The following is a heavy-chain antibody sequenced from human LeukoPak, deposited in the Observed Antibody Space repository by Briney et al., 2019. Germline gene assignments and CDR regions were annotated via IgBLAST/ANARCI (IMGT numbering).Heavy chain of an antibody. D-gene: IGHD1-26*01. CDR2: VYYTGST. Sequence: PPETLSLTCTVSGVSIISSIYYWGWIRQPPGKGLEWIGSVYYTGSTYYNPSLKSRVTISVDTSNNQFSLKLSSVTATDTAVYYCARRSQSGNYDWFDPWGQGTLVTVSS. CDR3: ARRSQSGNYDWFDP. CDR1: GVSIISSIYY. V-gene: IGHV4-39*01. J-gene: IGHJ5*02.